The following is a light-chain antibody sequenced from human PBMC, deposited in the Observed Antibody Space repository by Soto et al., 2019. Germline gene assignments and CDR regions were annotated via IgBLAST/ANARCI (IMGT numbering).Light chain of an antibody. Sequence: ETVLTQSPGTLSLSPGERATLSCRASHTVNSNYLGWYQQKPGQAPRLLMDGASSRATGIPDRFSGSGSGTDFTLTISRLEPEDFAVYYCQQYENSPITFGLGTRLEIK. CDR1: HTVNSNY. V-gene: IGKV3-20*01. CDR2: GAS. CDR3: QQYENSPIT. J-gene: IGKJ5*01.